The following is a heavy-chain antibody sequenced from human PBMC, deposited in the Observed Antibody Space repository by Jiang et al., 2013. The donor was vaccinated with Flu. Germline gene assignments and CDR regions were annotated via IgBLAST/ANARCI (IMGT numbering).Heavy chain of an antibody. CDR2: INPSGGST. CDR1: GYTFTSYY. D-gene: IGHD2-15*01. CDR3: ARGSCSGGSCYSHFDY. Sequence: GAEVKKPGASVKVSCKASGYTFTSYYMHWVRQAPGQGLEWMGIINPSGGSTSYAQKFQGRVTMTRDTSTSTVYMELSSLRSEDTAVYYCARGSCSGGSCYSHFDYWGQGTLVTVSS. J-gene: IGHJ4*02. V-gene: IGHV1-46*01.